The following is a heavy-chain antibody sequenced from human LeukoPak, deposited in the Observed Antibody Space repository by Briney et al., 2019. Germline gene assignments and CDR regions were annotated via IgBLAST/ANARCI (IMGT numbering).Heavy chain of an antibody. D-gene: IGHD3-10*01. V-gene: IGHV3-30-3*01. J-gene: IGHJ4*02. Sequence: GGSLRLSCAASGFTFSRYWMHWVRQAPGKGLEWVALISYDGSNRYYTDSVKGRFTISRDNSRNTLYLQMNSLRAEDTALYYCARVMVRGVIGWYFDYWGQGTLVTVSS. CDR2: ISYDGSNR. CDR1: GFTFSRYW. CDR3: ARVMVRGVIGWYFDY.